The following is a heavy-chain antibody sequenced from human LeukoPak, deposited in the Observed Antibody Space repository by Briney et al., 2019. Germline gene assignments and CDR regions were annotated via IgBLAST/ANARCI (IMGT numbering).Heavy chain of an antibody. CDR3: ARVTTVILYYYYYGMDV. Sequence: GGSLRLSCAASGSTFSSYAMSWVRQAPGKGLEWVSAISGSGGSTYYADSVKGRFTISRDNSKNTLYLQMNSLRAEDTAVYYCARVTTVILYYYYYGMDVWGQGTTVTVSS. CDR1: GSTFSSYA. J-gene: IGHJ6*02. CDR2: ISGSGGST. D-gene: IGHD4-17*01. V-gene: IGHV3-23*01.